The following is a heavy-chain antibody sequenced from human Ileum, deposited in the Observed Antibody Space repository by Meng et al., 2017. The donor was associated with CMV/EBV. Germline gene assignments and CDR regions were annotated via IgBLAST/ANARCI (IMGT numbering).Heavy chain of an antibody. D-gene: IGHD1-1*01. CDR3: ARDGIDY. J-gene: IGHJ4*02. V-gene: IGHV3-7*01. Sequence: GESLKISCAASKFTFDDYGMRWVRQDPGKGLEWVANIKQEGSEKYYAESVKGRFTISRDDAKNSVYLQMNSLRVEDTAVYYCARDGIDYWGQGTLVTVSS. CDR2: IKQEGSEK. CDR1: KFTFDDYG.